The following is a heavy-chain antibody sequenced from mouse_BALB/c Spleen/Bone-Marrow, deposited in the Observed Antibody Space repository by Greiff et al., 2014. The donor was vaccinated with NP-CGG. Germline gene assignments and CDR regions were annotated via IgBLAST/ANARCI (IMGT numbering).Heavy chain of an antibody. D-gene: IGHD3-1*01. CDR2: IDPENGDT. J-gene: IGHJ4*01. CDR1: GFNIKDYY. V-gene: IGHV14-4*02. CDR3: NGARARVDY. Sequence: EVQLQQSGAELVRSGASVKLSCTASGFNIKDYYMHWVKQRPEQGLEWIGWIDPENGDTEYAPKFQGKATMTADTSSNTAYLQLSSLTSKDTAVYCCNGARARVDYWGQGTSVTVSS.